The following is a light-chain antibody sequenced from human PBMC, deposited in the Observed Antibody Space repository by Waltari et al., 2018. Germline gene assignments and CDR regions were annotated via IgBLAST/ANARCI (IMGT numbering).Light chain of an antibody. V-gene: IGKV1-5*03. CDR3: QQYNSYSLWT. CDR1: QRFNSW. CDR2: KAS. Sequence: DIQMTQSPSTLSASIGDRVTIPCRASQRFNSWLAWYPQKPGKAPKLLIYKASNLDSGVPSRFSGGGSGTEFTLTISSLQPDDFATYYCQQYNSYSLWTFGQGTKVEIK. J-gene: IGKJ1*01.